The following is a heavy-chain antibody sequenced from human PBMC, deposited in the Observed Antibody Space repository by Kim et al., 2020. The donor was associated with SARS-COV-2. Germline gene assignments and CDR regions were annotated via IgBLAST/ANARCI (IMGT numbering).Heavy chain of an antibody. CDR2: IYYSGST. D-gene: IGHD5-18*01. J-gene: IGHJ4*02. CDR1: GGSISSSSYY. V-gene: IGHV4-39*01. CDR3: ATRGYSYGSDYYFDY. Sequence: SETLSLTCTVSGGSISSSSYYWGWIRQPPGKGLEWIGSIYYSGSTYYNPSLKSRVTISVDTSKNQFSLKLSSVTAADTAVYYCATRGYSYGSDYYFDYWGQGTLVTVSS.